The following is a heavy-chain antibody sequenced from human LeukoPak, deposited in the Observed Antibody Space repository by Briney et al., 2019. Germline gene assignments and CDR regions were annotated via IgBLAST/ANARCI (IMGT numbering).Heavy chain of an antibody. V-gene: IGHV4-31*03. CDR1: GGSISSGGYY. Sequence: SETLSLTCTVSGGSISSGGYYGGGFARPPGKGLGGIGYIYYSGSTYYNPSLKSRVTISVDTSKNQFSLKLSSVTAADTAVYYCARDSARRTTGIEYWGQGTLVTVSS. J-gene: IGHJ4*02. CDR2: IYYSGST. D-gene: IGHD4-17*01. CDR3: ARDSARRTTGIEY.